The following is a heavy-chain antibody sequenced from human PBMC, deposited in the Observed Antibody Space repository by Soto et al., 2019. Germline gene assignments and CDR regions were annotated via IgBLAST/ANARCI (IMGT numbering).Heavy chain of an antibody. CDR2: IKQDGSEK. CDR1: GFTFSSYW. Sequence: PGGSLRLSCAASGFTFSSYWMSWVRQAPGKGLEWVANIKQDGSEKYYVDSVKGRFTISRDNAKSSLYLQMNSLRAEDTAVYYCARDSYYDILTGYFYWGQGALVTVSS. D-gene: IGHD3-9*01. V-gene: IGHV3-7*01. J-gene: IGHJ4*02. CDR3: ARDSYYDILTGYFY.